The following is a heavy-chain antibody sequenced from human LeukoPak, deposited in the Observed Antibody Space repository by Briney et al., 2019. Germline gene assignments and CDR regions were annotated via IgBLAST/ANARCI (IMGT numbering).Heavy chain of an antibody. J-gene: IGHJ4*02. D-gene: IGHD2-21*02. Sequence: GGSLRLSCAASGFTFSRYTMHWVRQAPGKGLEWVSSISSSSSYIYYADSVKGRFTISRDNAKNSLYLQMNSLRAEDTAVYYCARDSAAYCGGDCYSYFDYWGQGTLVTVSS. CDR3: ARDSAAYCGGDCYSYFDY. V-gene: IGHV3-21*01. CDR1: GFTFSRYT. CDR2: ISSSSSYI.